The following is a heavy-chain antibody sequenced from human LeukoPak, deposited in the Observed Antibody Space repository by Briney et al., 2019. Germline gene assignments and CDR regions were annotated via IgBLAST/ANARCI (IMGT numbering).Heavy chain of an antibody. CDR1: GYTFTSYD. CDR2: MNPNSGNT. Sequence: ASVKVSCKASGYTFTSYDINWVRQATGQGLEWMGWMNPNSGNTGYAQKFQGRVTITRDKSASTAYMELSSLRSEDTAVYYCARAAGGIDYWGQGTLVTVSS. J-gene: IGHJ4*02. CDR3: ARAAGGIDY. V-gene: IGHV1-8*01. D-gene: IGHD3-16*01.